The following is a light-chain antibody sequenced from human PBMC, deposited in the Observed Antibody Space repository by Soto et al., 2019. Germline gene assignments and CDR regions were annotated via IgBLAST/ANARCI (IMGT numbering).Light chain of an antibody. J-gene: IGKJ5*01. CDR2: DAS. Sequence: EIVLTQSPATLSLSPGERATLSCRASQSVSSYLAWYQQKPGQAPRLLIYDASNRATGIPARFSGSGSGTDFTLTISSLEPEDFAVYYCQQRSNWPITFGQATRREI. V-gene: IGKV3-11*01. CDR3: QQRSNWPIT. CDR1: QSVSSY.